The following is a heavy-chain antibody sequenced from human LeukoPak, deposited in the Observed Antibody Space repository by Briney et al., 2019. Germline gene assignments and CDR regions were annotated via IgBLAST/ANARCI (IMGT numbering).Heavy chain of an antibody. CDR3: AKDRKYCSSTSCPLTPDYYMDV. D-gene: IGHD2-2*01. Sequence: GGSLRLSCAASGFTFSSYWMSWVRQAPGRGLEWVANVKLDGSEKSYVDSVKGRFTISRDNAKNSLYLQMNSLRAEDTAVYYCAKDRKYCSSTSCPLTPDYYMDVWGKGTTVTVSS. CDR2: VKLDGSEK. CDR1: GFTFSSYW. V-gene: IGHV3-7*03. J-gene: IGHJ6*03.